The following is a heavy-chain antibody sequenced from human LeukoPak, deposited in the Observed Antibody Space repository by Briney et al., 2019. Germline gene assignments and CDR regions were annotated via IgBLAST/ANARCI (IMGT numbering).Heavy chain of an antibody. J-gene: IGHJ4*02. CDR3: AKDSDDYGDY. CDR1: GFTFSSYG. CDR2: ISYDGSNK. V-gene: IGHV3-30*18. Sequence: PGRSLRLSCAASGFTFSSYGMHWVRQAPGKGLEWVAVISYDGSNKYYADSVKGRFTISRDNSKNTLYLQMNSLGAEDTAVYYCAKDSDDYGDYWGQGTLVTVSS.